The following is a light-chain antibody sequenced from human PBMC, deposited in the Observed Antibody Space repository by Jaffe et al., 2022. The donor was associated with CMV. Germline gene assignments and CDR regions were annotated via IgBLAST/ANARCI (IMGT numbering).Light chain of an antibody. CDR1: QNIYSW. J-gene: IGKJ1*01. CDR3: QQYNSHPWT. V-gene: IGKV1-5*03. CDR2: KAS. Sequence: DIQMTQSPSTLSASVGDRVTITCRASQNIYSWLAWYQQRPGEAPKLLIYKASTLQSGVSSRFSGSQSGTDFTLTISSLQPDDFATYYCQQYNSHPWTFGQGTRVEIK.